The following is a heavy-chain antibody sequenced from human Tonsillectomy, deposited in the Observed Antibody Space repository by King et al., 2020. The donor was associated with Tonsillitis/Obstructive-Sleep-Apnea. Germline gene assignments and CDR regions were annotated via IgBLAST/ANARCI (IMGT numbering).Heavy chain of an antibody. CDR2: IVGGGGST. V-gene: IGHV3-23*04. D-gene: IGHD2-15*01. CDR3: AKDRVANFNWFDP. CDR1: GFTVSSYA. Sequence: EVQLVESGGGFVQPGGSLRLSCAASGFTVSSYAMSWVRQAPGKGLEWVSSIVGGGGSTYYADSLKGRCTISRDNSKNTLDLQMNGLRAEDTAIYYCAKDRVANFNWFDPWGQGTLVTVSS. J-gene: IGHJ5*02.